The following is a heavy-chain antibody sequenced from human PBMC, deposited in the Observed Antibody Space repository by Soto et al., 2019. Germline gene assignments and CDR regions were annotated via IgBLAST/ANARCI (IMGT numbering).Heavy chain of an antibody. V-gene: IGHV5-51*01. J-gene: IGHJ4*02. Sequence: GESLKISCKGSGYSFTSYWIGWVRQMPGKGLEWMGIIYPGDSDTRYSPSLQGQVTISADKSISTAYLQWSSLKASDTAMYYCARLLRDTYASIAVAGPYYFDYWGQGTLVTVS. CDR3: ARLLRDTYASIAVAGPYYFDY. CDR1: GYSFTSYW. CDR2: IYPGDSDT. D-gene: IGHD6-19*01.